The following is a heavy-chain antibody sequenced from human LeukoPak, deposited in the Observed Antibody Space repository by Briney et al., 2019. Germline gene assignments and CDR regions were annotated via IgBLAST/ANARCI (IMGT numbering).Heavy chain of an antibody. CDR1: GFTFSRYG. D-gene: IGHD4-17*01. CDR3: AKDSYGDYEGYYFDY. CDR2: IRYDGSNK. Sequence: GGSLRLSCAASGFTFSRYGMHWVRQAPGKGLEWVAFIRYDGSNKYCADSVKGRFTISRDNSKNTLYLQMNSLRAEDTAVYYCAKDSYGDYEGYYFDYWGQGTLVTVSS. V-gene: IGHV3-30*02. J-gene: IGHJ4*02.